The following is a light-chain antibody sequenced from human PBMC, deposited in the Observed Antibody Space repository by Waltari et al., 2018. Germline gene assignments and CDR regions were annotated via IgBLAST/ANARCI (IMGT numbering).Light chain of an antibody. J-gene: IGKJ1*01. CDR1: QSISTW. Sequence: MTQSPANLSVSPGESATLSCRASQSISTWLAWFQQRPGKAPKLLVYEASNLAGGVPSRFSGGGSGTEFTLTISSLQPDDFATYYCQHYHGYSPWTFGQGTKVEIK. CDR3: QHYHGYSPWT. V-gene: IGKV1-5*01. CDR2: EAS.